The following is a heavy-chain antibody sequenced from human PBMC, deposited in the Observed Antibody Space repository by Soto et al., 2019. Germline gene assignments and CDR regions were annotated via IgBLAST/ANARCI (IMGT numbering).Heavy chain of an antibody. V-gene: IGHV1-8*01. CDR1: GYTFTSYD. CDR3: ARGSIPVFRRITIFGVVRILEGAGAFDI. CDR2: MNPNSGNT. J-gene: IGHJ3*02. Sequence: ASVKVSCKASGYTFTSYDINWVRQATGQGLEWMGWMNPNSGNTGYAQKFQGRVTMTRNTSISTAYMELSSLRSEDTAVYYCARGSIPVFRRITIFGVVRILEGAGAFDIWGQATMVTLS. D-gene: IGHD3-3*01.